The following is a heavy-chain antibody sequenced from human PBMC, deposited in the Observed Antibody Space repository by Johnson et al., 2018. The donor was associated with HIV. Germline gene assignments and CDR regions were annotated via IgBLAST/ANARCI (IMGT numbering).Heavy chain of an antibody. CDR2: IRYDGNNK. J-gene: IGHJ3*02. V-gene: IGHV3-30*02. CDR3: ARSPGEADAFDI. Sequence: QVQLVESGGGLIQPGGSLRLSCAASGFTFSSSGMNWVRQAPGKGLEWVSFIRYDGNNKYYTDSVKGRFTISRDNSKNTLYLQMNSLRAEDTAMYYCARSPGEADAFDIWGQGTMVTVSS. CDR1: GFTFSSSG. D-gene: IGHD3-10*01.